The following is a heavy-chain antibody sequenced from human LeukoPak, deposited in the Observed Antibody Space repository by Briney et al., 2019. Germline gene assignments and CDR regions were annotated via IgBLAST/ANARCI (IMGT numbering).Heavy chain of an antibody. J-gene: IGHJ3*02. V-gene: IGHV4-59*01. CDR2: IFYSGAT. CDR1: GGSISDNY. D-gene: IGHD1-26*01. Sequence: SETLSLTCTVSGGSISDNYWSWIRQPPGKGLEWLSYIFYSGATKYNPSLKSRVTTSFDTSRKQFSLRLSSVTAADTAVYYCARNNDFVGTTNNDAFDIWGQGTMVTVS. CDR3: ARNNDFVGTTNNDAFDI.